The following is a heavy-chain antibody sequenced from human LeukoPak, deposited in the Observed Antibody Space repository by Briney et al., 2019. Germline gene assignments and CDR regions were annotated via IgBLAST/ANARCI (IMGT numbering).Heavy chain of an antibody. D-gene: IGHD2-21*01. V-gene: IGHV1-18*01. CDR2: ISAYNGNT. Sequence: GASVKVSCKASGYTFTSYGISWVRQAPGQGLEWMGWISAYNGNTNYAQKLQGRVTMTTDTSTSTAYMELRSLRSDDTAVYYCARSCAYCGGDRTPVDYWGQGTLVTVSS. CDR1: GYTFTSYG. CDR3: ARSCAYCGGDRTPVDY. J-gene: IGHJ4*02.